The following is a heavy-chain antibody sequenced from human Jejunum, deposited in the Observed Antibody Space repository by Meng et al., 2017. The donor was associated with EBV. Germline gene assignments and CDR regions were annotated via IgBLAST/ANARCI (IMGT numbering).Heavy chain of an antibody. J-gene: IGHJ4*02. D-gene: IGHD1-14*01. CDR3: SRDLAGSDDY. Sequence: EGKVVGSGGALVQPGGSLSLTCAASGFTFSRYWMHWDRQTPGKGLVWGSRTNEYATTTTYADSVKGRFTISRDNAKNTLYLQMNSLRAEDTAVYYCSRDLAGSDDYWGQGTLVTVSS. CDR2: TNEYATTT. V-gene: IGHV3-74*01. CDR1: GFTFSRYW.